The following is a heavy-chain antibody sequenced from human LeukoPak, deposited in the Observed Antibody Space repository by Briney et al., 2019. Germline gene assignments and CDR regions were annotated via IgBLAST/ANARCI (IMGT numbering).Heavy chain of an antibody. CDR1: GFTFSPYG. CDR2: TWSGGSNQ. D-gene: IGHD2-15*01. V-gene: IGHV3-33*01. CDR3: ARDEADIVVVVAARRYGMDV. J-gene: IGHJ6*02. Sequence: GGSLRLSCAASGFTFSPYGMHWVRQAPGKGLEWVAVTWSGGSNQYYSDSVKGRFTISRDNAKNSLYLQMNSLRAEDTAVYYCARDEADIVVVVAARRYGMDVWGQGTTVTVSS.